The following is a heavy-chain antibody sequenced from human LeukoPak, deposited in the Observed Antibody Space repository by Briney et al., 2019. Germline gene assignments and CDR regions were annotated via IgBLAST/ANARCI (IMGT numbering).Heavy chain of an antibody. Sequence: GASVKVSCKASGYTFTGYYMHWVRQAPGQGLEWMGWINPNSGGTNYAQKFQGRVTITADKSTSTAYMELSSLRSEDTAVYYCARGSSSGYFSFDPWGQGTLVTVSS. CDR3: ARGSSSGYFSFDP. CDR1: GYTFTGYY. J-gene: IGHJ5*02. CDR2: INPNSGGT. V-gene: IGHV1-2*02. D-gene: IGHD3-22*01.